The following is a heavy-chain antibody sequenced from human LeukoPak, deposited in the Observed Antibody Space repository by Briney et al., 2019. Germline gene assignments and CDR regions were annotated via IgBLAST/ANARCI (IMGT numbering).Heavy chain of an antibody. CDR2: FYPEDGET. D-gene: IGHD6-13*01. V-gene: IGHV1-24*01. J-gene: IGHJ4*02. CDR3: ATVLLYSSSLDY. CDR1: GYTLTDLS. Sequence: ASVKVSCKVSGYTLTDLSMHWVRQAPGKGLEWMGGFYPEDGETIYAQKFQGRVTMTEDTSTDTAYMELRSLRSEDTAVYYCATVLLYSSSLDYWGEGTLVTVSS.